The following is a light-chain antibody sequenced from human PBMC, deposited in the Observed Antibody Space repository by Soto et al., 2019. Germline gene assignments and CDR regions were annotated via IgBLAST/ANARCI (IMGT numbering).Light chain of an antibody. V-gene: IGLV2-14*01. CDR1: SSDVGGYNY. CDR2: EVS. CDR3: SSYTSSLSYV. Sequence: QSVLTQPASVSGSPGQSITISCTGTSSDVGGYNYVSWYQQHPGKAPKLMIYEVSDRPSGISNRFSGSKSGNTASLTISGLQAEDEADYYCSSYTSSLSYVFGTGTKVTVL. J-gene: IGLJ1*01.